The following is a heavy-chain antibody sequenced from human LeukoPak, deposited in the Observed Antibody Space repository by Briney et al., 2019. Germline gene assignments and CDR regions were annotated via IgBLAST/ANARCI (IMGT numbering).Heavy chain of an antibody. Sequence: GASVKVSCKVSRYTLTELSMHWVRQAPGKGLEWMGGFDPEDGETIYAQKFQGRVTMTEDTSTDTAYMELSSLRSEDTAVYYCATVDVPGASSTVRLPAWGQGTLVTVSS. CDR3: ATVDVPGASSTVRLPA. CDR2: FDPEDGET. J-gene: IGHJ5*02. D-gene: IGHD2-2*01. V-gene: IGHV1-24*01. CDR1: RYTLTELS.